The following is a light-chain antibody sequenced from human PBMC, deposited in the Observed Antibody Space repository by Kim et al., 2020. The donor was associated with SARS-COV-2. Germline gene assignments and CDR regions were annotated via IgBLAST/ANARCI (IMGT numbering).Light chain of an antibody. J-gene: IGLJ1*01. CDR1: KLGDKY. CDR3: QAWDSSTHNYV. CDR2: QDS. V-gene: IGLV3-1*01. Sequence: SPGQTASIPCSGDKLGDKYACWYQQKPGQSPVLVIYQDSKRPSGIPERFSGSNSGNTATLTISGTQAMDEADYYCQAWDSSTHNYVFGTGTKVTVL.